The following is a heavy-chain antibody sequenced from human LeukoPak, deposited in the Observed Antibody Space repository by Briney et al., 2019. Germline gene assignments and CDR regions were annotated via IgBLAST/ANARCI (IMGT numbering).Heavy chain of an antibody. Sequence: GGSLRLSCAASGFSFSTYWMHWVRQAPGKGVVGVSLIDTDGSSTPYADSVKGRFTISRDNAKNTLYLQMNSLRAEDTAVYYCARVGGSSDFDYWGQGTLVTVSS. J-gene: IGHJ4*02. D-gene: IGHD3-10*01. V-gene: IGHV3-74*01. CDR2: IDTDGSST. CDR1: GFSFSTYW. CDR3: ARVGGSSDFDY.